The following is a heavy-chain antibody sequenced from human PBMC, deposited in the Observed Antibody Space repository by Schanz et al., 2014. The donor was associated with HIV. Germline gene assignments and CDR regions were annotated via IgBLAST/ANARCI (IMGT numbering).Heavy chain of an antibody. CDR3: ASTVYPYTGSSDYYYGMDV. J-gene: IGHJ6*02. Sequence: QVQLVESGGCVVQPGRSLRLSCAASGFTFTSFGMHWVRQAPGKGLDWVAVIWYDGSNKYYADSVKGRFTISRDNSKKALYLQMNSLRVEDTAVYYCASTVYPYTGSSDYYYGMDVWGQGTTVTVSS. V-gene: IGHV3-33*01. CDR2: IWYDGSNK. D-gene: IGHD6-6*01. CDR1: GFTFTSFG.